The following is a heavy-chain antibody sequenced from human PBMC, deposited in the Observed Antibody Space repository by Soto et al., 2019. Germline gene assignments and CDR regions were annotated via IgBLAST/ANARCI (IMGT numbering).Heavy chain of an antibody. CDR2: IYKSATT. J-gene: IGHJ5*01. CDR3: ARGRYCLTGRCFPNWFDS. D-gene: IGHD2-15*01. V-gene: IGHV4-30-4*01. Sequence: SEALSLTCSVSGDSISTVDYFWAWIRQPPGQALEYIGYIYKSATTYYNPSFEGRVAISLDTSKSHFSLNVTSVTAADTAVYFCARGRYCLTGRCFPNWFDSWGQGTLVTVSS. CDR1: GDSISTVDYF.